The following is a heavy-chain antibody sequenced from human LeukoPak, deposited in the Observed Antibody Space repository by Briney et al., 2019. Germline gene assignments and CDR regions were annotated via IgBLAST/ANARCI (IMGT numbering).Heavy chain of an antibody. CDR3: ARSLLSYDILTGYAEFDY. J-gene: IGHJ4*02. D-gene: IGHD3-9*01. CDR1: XXXXXX. CDR2: IIPIFGTA. Sequence: XXXXXXXSXXRQAPGQXLEWMGXIIPIFGTANYAQKFQGRVTITADKSTSTAYMELSSLRSEDTAVYYCARSLLSYDILTGYAEFDYWGQGTLVTVSS. V-gene: IGHV1-69*06.